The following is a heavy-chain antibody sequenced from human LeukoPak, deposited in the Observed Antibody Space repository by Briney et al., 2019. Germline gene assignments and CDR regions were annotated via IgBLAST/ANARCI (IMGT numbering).Heavy chain of an antibody. D-gene: IGHD5-18*01. Sequence: GGSLRLSCAASGFTFSTYRMHWVRQAPGKGLEWVSGISWNSGSIGYADSVKGRFTISRDNAKNSLYLQMNSLRAEDTALYYCAKDMSAIQLGAFDIWGQGTMVTVSS. CDR3: AKDMSAIQLGAFDI. J-gene: IGHJ3*02. CDR2: ISWNSGSI. V-gene: IGHV3-9*01. CDR1: GFTFSTYR.